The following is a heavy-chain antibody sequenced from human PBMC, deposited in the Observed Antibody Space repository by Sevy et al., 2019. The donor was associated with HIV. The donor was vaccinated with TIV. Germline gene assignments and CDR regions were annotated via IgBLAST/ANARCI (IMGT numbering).Heavy chain of an antibody. CDR1: GFTFSNYG. Sequence: GGSLRLSCAASGFTFSNYGMHWVRQAPGKGLEWVAVIWNDGSNKYYADSVKGRFTTSRDNSKNTLYLQMNSLRVEDTAVYFCARGGDFNDRSAKRDFDYWGQGTLVTVS. D-gene: IGHD3-22*01. V-gene: IGHV3-33*01. J-gene: IGHJ4*02. CDR3: ARGGDFNDRSAKRDFDY. CDR2: IWNDGSNK.